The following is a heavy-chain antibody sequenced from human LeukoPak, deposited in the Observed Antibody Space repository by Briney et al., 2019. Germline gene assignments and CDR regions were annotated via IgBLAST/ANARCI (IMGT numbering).Heavy chain of an antibody. V-gene: IGHV1-2*02. CDR1: GYTFTGYY. J-gene: IGHJ3*02. D-gene: IGHD3-22*01. CDR3: ARDDQYYYDSSGYYYGGAFDI. Sequence: GASVKVSCKASGYTFTGYYMHWVRQAPGQGLEWMGWINPNSGGTNYAQKFQGRVTMTRDTSISTAYMELSRLRSDDTAVYYCARDDQYYYDSSGYYYGGAFDIWGQGTMVTVSS. CDR2: INPNSGGT.